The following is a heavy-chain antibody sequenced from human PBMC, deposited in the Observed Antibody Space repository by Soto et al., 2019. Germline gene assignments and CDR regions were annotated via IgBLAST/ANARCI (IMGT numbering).Heavy chain of an antibody. D-gene: IGHD2-15*01. CDR1: GGTFSSYA. J-gene: IGHJ4*02. CDR2: IIPIFGTA. Sequence: SVKVSCKASGGTFSSYAISWVRQAPGQGLEWMGGIIPIFGTANYAQKFQGRVTITADESTSTAYMELSSLRSEDTAVYYCAREVLPLPLYFDYWGQGTLVTVSS. CDR3: AREVLPLPLYFDY. V-gene: IGHV1-69*13.